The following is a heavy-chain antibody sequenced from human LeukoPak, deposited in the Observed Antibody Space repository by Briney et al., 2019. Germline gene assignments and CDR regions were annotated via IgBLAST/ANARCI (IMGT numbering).Heavy chain of an antibody. D-gene: IGHD2-8*01. J-gene: IGHJ4*02. CDR2: ISSSSSYI. V-gene: IGHV3-21*01. CDR1: GFTFSSYS. CDR3: ARVMVYARGPFDY. Sequence: GGSLRLSCAASGFTFSSYSMNWVRQAPGKGLEWVSSISSSSSYIYYADSVKGRFTISRDNAKNSLYLQMNSLRAEDTAVYYCARVMVYARGPFDYWGQGTLVTVSS.